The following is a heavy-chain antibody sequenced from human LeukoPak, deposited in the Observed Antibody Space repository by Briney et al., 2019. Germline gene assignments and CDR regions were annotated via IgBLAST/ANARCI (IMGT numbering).Heavy chain of an antibody. D-gene: IGHD3-9*01. CDR3: ASSWYYDILTGYHPLFDY. V-gene: IGHV3-11*01. Sequence: GGSLRLSCAASGFTFSDYYMSWIRQAPGKGLEWVSYISSSGSTIYYADSVKGRFTISRDSAKNSLYLQMNSLRAEDTAVYYCASSWYYDILTGYHPLFDYWGQGTLVTVSS. J-gene: IGHJ4*02. CDR1: GFTFSDYY. CDR2: ISSSGSTI.